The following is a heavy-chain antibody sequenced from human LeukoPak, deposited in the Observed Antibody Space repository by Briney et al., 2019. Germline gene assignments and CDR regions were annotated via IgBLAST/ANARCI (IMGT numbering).Heavy chain of an antibody. Sequence: SETLSLTCTVSGGSISSYYWSWIRQPPGKGLEWIGYIYYSGSTNYNPSLKSRVTISVDTSKNQFSLKLSSVTAADTAVYYCARCRIAAGLSFDYWGQGTLVTVSS. V-gene: IGHV4-59*08. J-gene: IGHJ4*02. CDR2: IYYSGST. D-gene: IGHD6-6*01. CDR3: ARCRIAAGLSFDY. CDR1: GGSISSYY.